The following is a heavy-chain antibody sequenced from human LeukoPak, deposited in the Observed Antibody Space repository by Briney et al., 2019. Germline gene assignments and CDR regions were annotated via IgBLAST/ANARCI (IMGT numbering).Heavy chain of an antibody. CDR1: GGSFSGYY. D-gene: IGHD3-10*01. CDR2: INHSGST. J-gene: IGHJ6*02. Sequence: SETLSLTCAVYGGSFSGYYWSWIRQPPGKGLEWIGEINHSGSTNYNPSLKSRVTISVDTSKNQFSLKLSSVTAADTAVYYYAPFGGYYYGMDVWGQGTTVTVSS. CDR3: APFGGYYYGMDV. V-gene: IGHV4-34*01.